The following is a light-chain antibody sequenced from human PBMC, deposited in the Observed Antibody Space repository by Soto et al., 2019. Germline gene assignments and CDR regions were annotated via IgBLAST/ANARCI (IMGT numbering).Light chain of an antibody. V-gene: IGLV1-44*01. CDR2: TND. CDR3: VTWDDSLNGWV. CDR1: RSNIGSNS. Sequence: QSVLTQPPSASGTPGQRVTISCSGSRSNIGSNSVTWYQQLPGTAPKLLIYTNDQRPSGVPDRFSGSKSGTSASLAISGLQSEDEADYYCVTWDDSLNGWVFGGGTQLTVL. J-gene: IGLJ3*02.